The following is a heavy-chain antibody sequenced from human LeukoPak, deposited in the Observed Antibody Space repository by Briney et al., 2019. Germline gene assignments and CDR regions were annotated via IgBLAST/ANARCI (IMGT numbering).Heavy chain of an antibody. CDR1: GFTFSSYG. Sequence: QNGGSLRLSCAASGFTFSSYGMHWVRQAPGKGLEWVAFIRYDGSNKYYADSVKGRFTISRDNSKNTLYLQMNSLRAEDTAVYYCAKDGDIVVVTREYYFDYWGQGTLVTVSS. V-gene: IGHV3-30*02. J-gene: IGHJ4*02. CDR2: IRYDGSNK. D-gene: IGHD2-2*01. CDR3: AKDGDIVVVTREYYFDY.